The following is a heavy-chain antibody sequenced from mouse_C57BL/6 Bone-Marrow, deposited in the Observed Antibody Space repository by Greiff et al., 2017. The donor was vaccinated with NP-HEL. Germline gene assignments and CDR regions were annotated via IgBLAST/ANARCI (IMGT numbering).Heavy chain of an antibody. CDR3: AILGDAMDY. D-gene: IGHD1-1*01. Sequence: EVKLMESGPGLVKPSQSLSLTCSVTGYSITSGYYWNWIRQFPGNKLEWMGYISYDGSNNYNPSLKNRISITRDTSKNQFFLKLNSVTTEDTATYYCAILGDAMDYWGQGTSVTVSS. CDR2: ISYDGSN. CDR1: GYSITSGYY. V-gene: IGHV3-6*01. J-gene: IGHJ4*01.